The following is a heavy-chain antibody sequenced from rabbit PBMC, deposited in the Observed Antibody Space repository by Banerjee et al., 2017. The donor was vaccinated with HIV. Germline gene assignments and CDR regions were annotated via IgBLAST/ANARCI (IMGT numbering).Heavy chain of an antibody. Sequence: QEQLEESGGDLVKPEGSLTLTCTASGFSFSSGYWICWVRQAPGKGLEWIACIAAGSSGSTYYATWAKGRFIVSKTSSTTVTLQVTSLTAADTATYFCARDVGDAGAANLWGPGTLVTVS. CDR1: GFSFSSGYW. V-gene: IGHV1S45*01. CDR3: ARDVGDAGAANL. J-gene: IGHJ6*01. D-gene: IGHD4-2*01. CDR2: IAAGSSGST.